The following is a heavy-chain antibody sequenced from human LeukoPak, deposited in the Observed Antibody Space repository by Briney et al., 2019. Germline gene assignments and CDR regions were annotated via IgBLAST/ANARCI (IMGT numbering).Heavy chain of an antibody. V-gene: IGHV3-53*01. CDR1: GFTVSNNY. CDR3: ARWYCSTNTCYYDY. CDR2: IYNTGDT. D-gene: IGHD2-2*01. Sequence: PGGSLRLSCAASGFTVSNNYMSWVRQAPGKGLEWVSFIYNTGDTYYADSVKGRFTISRDNSKNTLYLQMNSLRAEDTAVYYCARWYCSTNTCYYDYWGQGILVTVSS. J-gene: IGHJ4*02.